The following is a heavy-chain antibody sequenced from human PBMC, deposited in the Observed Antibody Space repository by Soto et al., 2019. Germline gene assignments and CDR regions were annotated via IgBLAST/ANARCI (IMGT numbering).Heavy chain of an antibody. J-gene: IGHJ4*02. CDR1: GGSISSSSYY. V-gene: IGHV4-39*01. CDR2: IYYSGST. Sequence: SETLSLTCTVSGGSISSSSYYWGWIRQPPGKGLEWIGSIYYSGSTYYNPSLKSRVTISVDTSKNQFSLKLSSVTAADTAVYYCARQRVRGIHANIVVVPAAVDYWGQGTLVTVSS. D-gene: IGHD2-2*01. CDR3: ARQRVRGIHANIVVVPAAVDY.